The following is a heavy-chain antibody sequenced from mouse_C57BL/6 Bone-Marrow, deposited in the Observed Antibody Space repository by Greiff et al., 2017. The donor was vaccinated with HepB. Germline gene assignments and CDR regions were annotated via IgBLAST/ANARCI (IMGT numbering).Heavy chain of an antibody. CDR3: ARGALDSSGAWFAY. D-gene: IGHD3-2*02. J-gene: IGHJ3*01. CDR1: GYTFTSYW. V-gene: IGHV1-72*01. CDR2: IDPNSGGT. Sequence: VQLQQSGAELVKPGASVKLSCKASGYTFTSYWMHWVKQRPGRGLEWIGRIDPNSGGTKYNEKFKSKATLTVDKPSSTAYMQLSSLTSEDSAVYYCARGALDSSGAWFAYWGQGTLVTVSA.